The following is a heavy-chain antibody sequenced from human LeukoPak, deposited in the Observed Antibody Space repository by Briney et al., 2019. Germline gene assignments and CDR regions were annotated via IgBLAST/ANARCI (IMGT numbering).Heavy chain of an antibody. V-gene: IGHV3-53*01. Sequence: GALRLSCAVSGFTVSSNYMSWVRQAPGKGLEWVSVIYSGGSTYYADSVKGRFTISRDNSKNTLYLQMNSPRAEDTAVYYCARSGPGPVYWGQGTLVTVSS. CDR1: GFTVSSNY. CDR2: IYSGGST. CDR3: ARSGPGPVY. J-gene: IGHJ4*02.